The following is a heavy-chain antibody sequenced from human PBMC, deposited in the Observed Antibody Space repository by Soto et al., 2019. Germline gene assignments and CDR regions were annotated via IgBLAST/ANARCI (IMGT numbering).Heavy chain of an antibody. CDR1: GFTFSSHW. D-gene: IGHD6-6*01. Sequence: EVQLVESGGGLVQPGGSLRLSCAASGFTFSSHWMHWVRQVPGKGLVWVSRIKSDGSSTAYADSVKGRFTISRDNAKNTLYLLMNSLRVEDSAVYYCARDRPEILNPTDHPMFDYWGQGTLVTVSS. V-gene: IGHV3-74*01. J-gene: IGHJ4*02. CDR2: IKSDGSST. CDR3: ARDRPEILNPTDHPMFDY.